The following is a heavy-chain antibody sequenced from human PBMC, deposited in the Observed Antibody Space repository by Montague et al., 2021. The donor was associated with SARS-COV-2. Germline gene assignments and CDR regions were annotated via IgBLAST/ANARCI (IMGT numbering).Heavy chain of an antibody. CDR2: INHRGST. Sequence: SETLSLTCAVYDGSFSDYSWTWIRQPPGKGLGWIGEINHRGSTNYNPSLKSRVTISVDTSKNQFFLKMTSVTAADTAVYYCARGRQHINMVVVVVTGGEYYFDFWGQGTLVAVSS. CDR1: DGSFSDYS. D-gene: IGHD3-22*01. CDR3: ARGRQHINMVVVVVTGGEYYFDF. V-gene: IGHV4-34*01. J-gene: IGHJ4*02.